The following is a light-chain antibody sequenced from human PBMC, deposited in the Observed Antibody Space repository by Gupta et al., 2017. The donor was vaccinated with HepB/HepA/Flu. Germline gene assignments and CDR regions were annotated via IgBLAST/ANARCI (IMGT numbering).Light chain of an antibody. Sequence: DIQMTQSPSSLSASLGDRVTITCRASQSIRNYLNWYLQKPGKAPKLLIYAASNLQSGVPSRFSGSGSGTSFTLTISRLQSEDFATYYWQQRNRTPRTFGQGTKVEI. CDR3: QQRNRTPRT. CDR1: QSIRNY. J-gene: IGKJ1*01. CDR2: AAS. V-gene: IGKV1-39*01.